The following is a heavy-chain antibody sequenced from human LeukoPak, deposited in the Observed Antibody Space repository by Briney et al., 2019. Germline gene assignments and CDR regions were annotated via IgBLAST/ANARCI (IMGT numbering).Heavy chain of an antibody. J-gene: IGHJ1*01. CDR3: ARGKTSGSYYGYFQH. CDR1: GYTFTSYD. V-gene: IGHV1-8*01. CDR2: MNPNSGNT. D-gene: IGHD1-26*01. Sequence: GASVKVSCKASGYTFTSYDINWVRQATGQGLEWMGWMNPNSGNTGYAQKFQGRVTVTRNTSISTAYMELSSLRSEDTAVYYCARGKTSGSYYGYFQHWGQGTLVTVSS.